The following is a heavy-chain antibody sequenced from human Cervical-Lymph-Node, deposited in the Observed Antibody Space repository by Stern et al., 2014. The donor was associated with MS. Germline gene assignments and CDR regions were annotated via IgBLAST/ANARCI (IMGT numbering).Heavy chain of an antibody. V-gene: IGHV1-46*01. CDR1: GYTFTNYY. D-gene: IGHD6-19*01. J-gene: IGHJ6*02. CDR3: AREVAGHRLGMMDV. CDR2: INPSGGST. Sequence: VQLVESGAEVKKPGASVKVSCKASGYTFTNYYMHWVRQAPGKGLEWMAIINPSGGSTSYAQKFQGRVTMTRDTSTSTVYMELSSLRSEDTAVYYCAREVAGHRLGMMDVWGQGTTVTVSS.